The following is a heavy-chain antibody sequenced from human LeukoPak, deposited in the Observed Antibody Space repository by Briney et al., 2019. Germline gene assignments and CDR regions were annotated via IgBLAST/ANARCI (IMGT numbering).Heavy chain of an antibody. CDR2: IYHSGST. D-gene: IGHD1-26*01. CDR1: GYSISSGYY. V-gene: IGHV4-38-2*02. CDR3: AREGSGSYPPPSDAFDI. Sequence: SETLSLTCTVSGYSISSGYYWGWIRQPPGKGLEWIGSIYHSGSTYYNPSLKSRVTISVDTSKNQFSLKLSSVTAADTAVYYCAREGSGSYPPPSDAFDIWGQGTMVTVSS. J-gene: IGHJ3*02.